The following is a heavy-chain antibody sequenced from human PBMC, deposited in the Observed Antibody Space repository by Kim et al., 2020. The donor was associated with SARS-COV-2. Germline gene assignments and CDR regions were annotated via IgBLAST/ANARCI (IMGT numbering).Heavy chain of an antibody. CDR1: GFTFSSYG. V-gene: IGHV3-33*01. J-gene: IGHJ5*02. CDR2: IWYDGSNK. Sequence: GGSLRLSCAASGFTFSSYGMHWVRQAPGKGLEWVAVIWYDGSNKYYADSVKGRFTISRDNSKNTLYLQMNSLRAEDTAVYYCARDRRGTTVTDNWFDPWGQGTLVTVSS. CDR3: ARDRRGTTVTDNWFDP. D-gene: IGHD4-17*01.